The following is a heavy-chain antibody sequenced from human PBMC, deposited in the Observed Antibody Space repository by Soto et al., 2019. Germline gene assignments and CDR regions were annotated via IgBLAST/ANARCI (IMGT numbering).Heavy chain of an antibody. Sequence: PGVSLRLSCAASGFTFSGYWMGWVRQAPGKGLEWVASIMKDGGEKKYVDSVRGRFTISRDNVQNSLFLQMDSLRVEDTAVYYCARAGVVWHAFDIWGQGTMVTVS. CDR2: IMKDGGEK. J-gene: IGHJ3*02. D-gene: IGHD3-3*01. V-gene: IGHV3-7*01. CDR3: ARAGVVWHAFDI. CDR1: GFTFSGYW.